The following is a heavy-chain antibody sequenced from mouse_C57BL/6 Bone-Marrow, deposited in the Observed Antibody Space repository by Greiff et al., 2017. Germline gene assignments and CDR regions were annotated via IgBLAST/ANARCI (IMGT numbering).Heavy chain of an antibody. Sequence: EVQGVESGGGLVKPGGSLKLSCAASGFTFSSYAMSWVRQTPEKSLEWVATISDGGSYTYYPDNVKGRFTISRDNAKNNLYLQMSHLKSEDTAMYYCARDEGFLRYFDYWGQGTTLTVSS. CDR1: GFTFSSYA. CDR3: ARDEGFLRYFDY. CDR2: ISDGGSYT. V-gene: IGHV5-4*01. J-gene: IGHJ2*01. D-gene: IGHD3-3*01.